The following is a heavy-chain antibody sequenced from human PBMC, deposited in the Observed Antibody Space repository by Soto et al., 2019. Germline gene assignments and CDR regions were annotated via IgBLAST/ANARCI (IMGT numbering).Heavy chain of an antibody. D-gene: IGHD4-17*01. CDR3: ARDLQAYGDYVPYFDY. CDR2: IYSGGST. Sequence: EVQLVESGGGLVQPGGSLRLSCAASGFTVSSNYMSWVRQAPGKGLEWVSVIYSGGSTYYADSVKGRFTISRDNSKNTLYLQMNSLRAEDTAVYYCARDLQAYGDYVPYFDYCGQGTLVTVSS. V-gene: IGHV3-66*01. J-gene: IGHJ4*02. CDR1: GFTVSSNY.